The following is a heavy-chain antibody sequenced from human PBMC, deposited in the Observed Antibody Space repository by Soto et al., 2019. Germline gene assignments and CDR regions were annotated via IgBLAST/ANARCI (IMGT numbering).Heavy chain of an antibody. CDR2: INHSGST. D-gene: IGHD2-15*01. CDR1: GGSFSGYC. CDR3: ASLTPMKYCSGGSCYSGY. V-gene: IGHV4-34*01. J-gene: IGHJ4*02. Sequence: SETLSLTCAVYGGSFSGYCWSWIRQPPGKGLEWIGEINHSGSTNHNPSLKSRVTISVDTSKNQFSLKLSSVTAADTAVYYCASLTPMKYCSGGSCYSGYWGQGTLVTVSS.